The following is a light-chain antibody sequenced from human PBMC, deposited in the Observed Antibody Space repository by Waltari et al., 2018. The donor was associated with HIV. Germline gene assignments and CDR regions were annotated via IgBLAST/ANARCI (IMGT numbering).Light chain of an antibody. CDR3: ATWDDSLNGRV. V-gene: IGLV1-44*01. Sequence: QSMLTQPPSASGTPGQRVTISCSGSSSNIGRNTVNWYQQLPGTAPKLLIYSSNHRPSGVPDRFSGSKSGTSASLAISGLQSEDEVDYYCATWDDSLNGRVFGGGTKLTVL. CDR1: SSNIGRNT. CDR2: SSN. J-gene: IGLJ3*02.